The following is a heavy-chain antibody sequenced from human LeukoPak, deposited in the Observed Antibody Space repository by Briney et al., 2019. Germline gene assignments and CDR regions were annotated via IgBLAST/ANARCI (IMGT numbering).Heavy chain of an antibody. J-gene: IGHJ4*02. Sequence: SETLCLTCAVYGGSFSGYYWSWIRQPPGKGLEWIGEINHSGSTNYNPSLKSRVTISVDTSKNQFSLKLSSVTAADTAVYYCARGINELGFDYWGQGTLVTVSS. CDR1: GGSFSGYY. D-gene: IGHD1-1*01. CDR2: INHSGST. V-gene: IGHV4-34*01. CDR3: ARGINELGFDY.